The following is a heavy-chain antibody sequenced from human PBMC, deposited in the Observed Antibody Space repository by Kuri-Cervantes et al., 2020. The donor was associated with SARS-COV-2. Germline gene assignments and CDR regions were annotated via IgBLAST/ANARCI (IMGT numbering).Heavy chain of an antibody. V-gene: IGHV7-4-1*02. CDR1: GYTFTSYA. CDR2: INTNTGNP. J-gene: IGHJ4*02. Sequence: ASVKVSCKASGYTFTSYAMHWVRQAPGQRLEWMGWINTNTGNPTYAQGFTGRFVFSLDTSVSTAYLQISSLKAEDTAVYYCARDKVRWPFDYWGQGTLVTVSS. CDR3: ARDKVRWPFDY. D-gene: IGHD4-23*01.